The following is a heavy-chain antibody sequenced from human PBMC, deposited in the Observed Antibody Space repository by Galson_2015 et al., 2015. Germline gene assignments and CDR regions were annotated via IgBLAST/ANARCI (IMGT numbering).Heavy chain of an antibody. CDR1: GFTFSSYG. V-gene: IGHV3-33*01. Sequence: LRLSCAASGFTFSSYGMHWVRQAPGKGLEWVAVIWYDGSNKYYADSVKGRFTISRDNSKNTLYLQMNSLRAEDTAVYYCARDRNDYYYYMDVWGKGTTVTVSS. CDR3: ARDRNDYYYYMDV. CDR2: IWYDGSNK. J-gene: IGHJ6*03.